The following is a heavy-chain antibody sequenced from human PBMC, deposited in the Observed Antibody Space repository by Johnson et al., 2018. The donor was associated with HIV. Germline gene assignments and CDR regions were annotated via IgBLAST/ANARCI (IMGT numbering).Heavy chain of an antibody. D-gene: IGHD1-7*01. CDR1: GFNFDNYA. J-gene: IGHJ3*02. V-gene: IGHV3-30-3*01. CDR2: ISYDGSNR. Sequence: QVQLVESGGGLVQPGRSLRLSCAASGFNFDNYAMHWVRQAPGKGLEWVAVISYDGSNRYYADSVKGRFTISRDNSKNTLYLQINNLRAEDTAVYYCAREDQNWNYDHAFDIWGQGTMVTVSS. CDR3: AREDQNWNYDHAFDI.